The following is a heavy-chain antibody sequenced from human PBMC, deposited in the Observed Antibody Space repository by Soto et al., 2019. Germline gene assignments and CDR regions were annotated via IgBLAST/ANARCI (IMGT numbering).Heavy chain of an antibody. Sequence: PSQTLSLTCAISGDSVSSNSAAWNWIRQSPSRGLEWLGRTYYRSKWYNDYAVSVKSRITINPDTSKNQFSLQLNSVTPEDTAVYYCARGLCDGYNSYYYYGMDVWGQGTTVTVSS. J-gene: IGHJ6*02. CDR1: GDSVSSNSAA. CDR3: ARGLCDGYNSYYYYGMDV. D-gene: IGHD2-21*01. V-gene: IGHV6-1*01. CDR2: TYYRSKWYN.